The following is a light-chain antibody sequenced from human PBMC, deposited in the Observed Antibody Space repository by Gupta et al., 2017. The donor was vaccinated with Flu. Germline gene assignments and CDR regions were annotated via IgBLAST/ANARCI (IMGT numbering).Light chain of an antibody. Sequence: DIVLTQSPDSLAVSLGGRATIKCKSSRDILYSSNNKNYLAWYQQKPGQPPRLLISWASTREPGVTDRFSGTGSWTDFTLTITSLQAEDVAIYYCQQYYDTPITFGGGTKVEIK. J-gene: IGKJ4*01. CDR3: QQYYDTPIT. V-gene: IGKV4-1*01. CDR2: WAS. CDR1: RDILYSSNNKNY.